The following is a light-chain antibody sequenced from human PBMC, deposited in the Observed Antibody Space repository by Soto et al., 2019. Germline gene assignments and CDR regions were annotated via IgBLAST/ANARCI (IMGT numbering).Light chain of an antibody. Sequence: QSALTQPASVYGSPGQSITISCTGTSSDVGGYNYVSWYQQHPGKAPKLMIFDVSDRPSGVSSRFSGSKSGNTASLTISGLQAEDEAAYYCSSYTGSITYVFGTGTKVTVL. J-gene: IGLJ1*01. V-gene: IGLV2-14*03. CDR1: SSDVGGYNY. CDR3: SSYTGSITYV. CDR2: DVS.